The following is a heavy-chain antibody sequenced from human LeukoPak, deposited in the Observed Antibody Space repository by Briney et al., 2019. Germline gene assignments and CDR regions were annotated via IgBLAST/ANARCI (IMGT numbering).Heavy chain of an antibody. CDR2: IQYDGTNK. V-gene: IGHV3-30*02. CDR3: AKDLDSYGHRAHPFDY. CDR1: GFTFRSYG. D-gene: IGHD5-18*01. J-gene: IGHJ4*02. Sequence: SGGSLRLSCAASGFTFRSYGMYWVRQAPGKGLEWVALIQYDGTNKYYADSVKGRFSISRDNSKNTLYLQMNSLRAEDTAVYYCAKDLDSYGHRAHPFDYWGQGTLVTVSS.